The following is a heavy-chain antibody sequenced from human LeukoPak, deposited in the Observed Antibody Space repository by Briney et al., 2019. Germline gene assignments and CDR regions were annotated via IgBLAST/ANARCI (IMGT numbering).Heavy chain of an antibody. CDR3: ARGVRIAVAGTTSRYYFDY. D-gene: IGHD6-19*01. Sequence: SETLSLTCTVSGGSISSSSYYWSWIRQPAGKGLEWIGRIYTSGSTNYNPSLKSRVTMSVDTSKNQFSLKLSSVTAADTAVYYCARGVRIAVAGTTSRYYFDYWGQGTLVTVSS. CDR1: GGSISSSSYY. CDR2: IYTSGST. J-gene: IGHJ4*02. V-gene: IGHV4-61*02.